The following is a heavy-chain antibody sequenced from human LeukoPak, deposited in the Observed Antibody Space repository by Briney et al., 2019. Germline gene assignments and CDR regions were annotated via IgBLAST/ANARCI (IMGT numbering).Heavy chain of an antibody. Sequence: GRSLRLSCAASGFTFSSYGMHWVRQAPGKGLEWVAVISYDGSNKYYADSVKGRFTISRDNSKHTLYLQMNSLRAEDTAVYYCAKGHSYDILTGYHPLDYWGQGTLVTVSS. CDR3: AKGHSYDILTGYHPLDY. J-gene: IGHJ4*02. CDR1: GFTFSSYG. CDR2: ISYDGSNK. V-gene: IGHV3-30*18. D-gene: IGHD3-9*01.